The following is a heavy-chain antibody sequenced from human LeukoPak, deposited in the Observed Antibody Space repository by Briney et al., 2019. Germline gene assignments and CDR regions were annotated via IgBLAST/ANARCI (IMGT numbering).Heavy chain of an antibody. V-gene: IGHV3-53*01. CDR2: NYSRDSP. CDR1: RFTVCSNY. D-gene: IGHD3-10*01. J-gene: IGHJ4*02. Sequence: PGGSLTLSCAASRFTVCSNYMSWLPKSPEKGLVGFLNNYSRDSPYYPDSLKGRITISNADSKNPAYLQMNSLRAEDAAVYYCASGGLGARTYYSDPVGNWGQGTLVTVSS. CDR3: ASGGLGARTYYSDPVGN.